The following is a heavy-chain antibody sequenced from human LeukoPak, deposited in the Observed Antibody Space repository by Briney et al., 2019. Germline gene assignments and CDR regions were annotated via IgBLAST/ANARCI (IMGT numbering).Heavy chain of an antibody. V-gene: IGHV4-59*01. J-gene: IGHJ4*02. CDR3: ARGDYNFDY. CDR1: GGSIRSYY. CDR2: MYYSGTT. D-gene: IGHD4-11*01. Sequence: PSETLSLTCTVSGGSIRSYYWNWIRQPPGKGLEWIGNMYYSGTTNYNPSLKSRLTISIDTSKNQFSLKLDSVTAADTAVYYCARGDYNFDYWGQGTLVTVSS.